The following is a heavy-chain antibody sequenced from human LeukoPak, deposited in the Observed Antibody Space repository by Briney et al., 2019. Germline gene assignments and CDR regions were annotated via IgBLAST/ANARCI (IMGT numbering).Heavy chain of an antibody. J-gene: IGHJ4*02. CDR1: GFSFSNYA. CDR3: ARDRGDDYGDYALDY. D-gene: IGHD4-17*01. Sequence: GGSLRLSCAASGFSFSNYAMHWVRQAPGKGLEWVAVISYDGSNKYYADSVKGRFTISRDNSKNTLYLQMNSLRAEDTAVYYCARDRGDDYGDYALDYWGQGTLVTVSS. CDR2: ISYDGSNK. V-gene: IGHV3-30-3*01.